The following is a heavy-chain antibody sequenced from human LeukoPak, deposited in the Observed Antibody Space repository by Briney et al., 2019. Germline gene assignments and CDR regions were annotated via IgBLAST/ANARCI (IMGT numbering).Heavy chain of an antibody. CDR2: INHDGTAT. CDR3: ATVSEY. CDR1: GFTFNNFC. D-gene: IGHD3-3*02. Sequence: PGAPLLLSCAASGFTFNNFCMHCVRRVPGKRPLWVSGINHDGTATYYAASVKGRFTISRDNAKNTFYLQLNALRADDTPVYFCATVSEYWGQGTLVTVSS. V-gene: IGHV3-74*01. J-gene: IGHJ4*02.